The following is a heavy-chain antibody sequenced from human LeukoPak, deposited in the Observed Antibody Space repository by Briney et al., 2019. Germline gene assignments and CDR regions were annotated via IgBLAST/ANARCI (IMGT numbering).Heavy chain of an antibody. CDR2: ISYDGSNK. CDR1: GFTFSSYD. Sequence: GGSLRLSCAASGFTFSSYDMHWVRQAPGKGLEWVAVISYDGSNKYYADSVKGRFTISRDNSKNTLYLQMNSLRAEDTAVYYCAKDLSEDAFDIWGQGTMVTVSS. CDR3: AKDLSEDAFDI. J-gene: IGHJ3*02. V-gene: IGHV3-30*18.